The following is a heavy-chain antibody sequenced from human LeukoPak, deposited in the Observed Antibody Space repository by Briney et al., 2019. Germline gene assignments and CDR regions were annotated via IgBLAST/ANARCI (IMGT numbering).Heavy chain of an antibody. CDR2: INHSGST. Sequence: SETLSLTCTVSGYSISSGYYWSWIRQPPGKGLEWIGEINHSGSTNYNPSLKSRVTISVDTSKNQFSLKLSSVTAADTAVYYCARAPVRGVGDAFDIWGQGTMVTVSS. V-gene: IGHV4-38-2*02. D-gene: IGHD3-10*01. CDR1: GYSISSGYY. J-gene: IGHJ3*02. CDR3: ARAPVRGVGDAFDI.